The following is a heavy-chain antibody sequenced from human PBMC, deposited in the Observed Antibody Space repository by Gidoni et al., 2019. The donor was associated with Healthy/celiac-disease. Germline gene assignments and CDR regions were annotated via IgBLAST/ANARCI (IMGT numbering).Heavy chain of an antibody. CDR1: GFSLSTSGMC. J-gene: IGHJ4*02. D-gene: IGHD1-7*01. CDR2: IDWDDDK. V-gene: IGHV2-70*01. CDR3: ARLNYGPYYFDY. Sequence: QVTLRESGPALVNPTQTLTLTCTFSGFSLSTSGMCVSWIRQPPGKALEWLALIDWDDDKYYSTSLKTRLTISKDTSKNQVVLTMTNMDPVDTATYYCARLNYGPYYFDYWGQGTLVTVSS.